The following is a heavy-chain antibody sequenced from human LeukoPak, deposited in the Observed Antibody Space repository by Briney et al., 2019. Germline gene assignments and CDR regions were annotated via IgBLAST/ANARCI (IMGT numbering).Heavy chain of an antibody. V-gene: IGHV4-59*12. J-gene: IGHJ4*02. CDR1: GDSIGTNY. CDR3: ATGVHVPGVFDY. Sequence: SETLSLTCTVSGDSIGTNYWHWVRQPPGKGLEWIGFINYSGNTNHNPSLKSRVTISVDTSKNQFSLKLSSVTAADTAVYYCATGVHVPGVFDYWGQGTLVTVSS. D-gene: IGHD3-10*01. CDR2: INYSGNT.